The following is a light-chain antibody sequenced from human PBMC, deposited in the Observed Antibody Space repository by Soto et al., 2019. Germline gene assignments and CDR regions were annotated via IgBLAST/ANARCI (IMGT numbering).Light chain of an antibody. J-gene: IGLJ3*02. Sequence: QSALTQPPSTSGSPGQSVTNSCTGTSSDISDYDFVSWYQQHPGKAPKLIIYEVTKRPSGVPDRFSGSKSGNTASLTVSGLQAEDEAVYHCSSFAGSNNLMFGGGTKLTVL. CDR1: SSDISDYDF. CDR2: EVT. CDR3: SSFAGSNNLM. V-gene: IGLV2-8*01.